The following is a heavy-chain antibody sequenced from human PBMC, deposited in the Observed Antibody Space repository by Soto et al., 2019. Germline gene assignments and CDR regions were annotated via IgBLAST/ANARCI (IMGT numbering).Heavy chain of an antibody. J-gene: IGHJ6*02. Sequence: ASVKVSCKASGGTFSSYAISWVRQAPGQGLEWMGGIIPIVGTTNYAQKFQGRVTMTADTSTSTAYMELSSLRSEDTAVYYCATDASRGDYDFWSGYNYGMDVWGQGTTVTVS. CDR2: IIPIVGTT. CDR3: ATDASRGDYDFWSGYNYGMDV. D-gene: IGHD3-3*01. CDR1: GGTFSSYA. V-gene: IGHV1-69*06.